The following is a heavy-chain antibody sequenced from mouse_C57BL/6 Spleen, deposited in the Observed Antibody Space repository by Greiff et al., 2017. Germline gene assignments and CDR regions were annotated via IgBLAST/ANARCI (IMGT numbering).Heavy chain of an antibody. CDR2: IDPNSGGT. V-gene: IGHV1-72*01. D-gene: IGHD1-1*01. Sequence: QVQLQQPGAELVKPGASVKLSCKASGYTFTSYWMHWVKQRPGRGLGWIGRIDPNSGGTKYNEKFKSKATLTVDKPSSTAYMQLSSLTSEDSAVYYCARGIYYYGSSYAMDYWGQGTSVTVSS. CDR1: GYTFTSYW. J-gene: IGHJ4*01. CDR3: ARGIYYYGSSYAMDY.